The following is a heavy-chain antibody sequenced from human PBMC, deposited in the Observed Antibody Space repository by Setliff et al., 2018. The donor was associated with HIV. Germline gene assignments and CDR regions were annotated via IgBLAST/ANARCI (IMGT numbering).Heavy chain of an antibody. V-gene: IGHV3-23*01. D-gene: IGHD2-2*01. CDR2: ISGSGGKK. Sequence: PGGSLRLSCAAPGFTFSIHAMSWVRQAPGKGLEWVSAISGSGGKKYYADSVKGRFTISRDNSKNTLYFQLNSLRVDDTAVYYCGRVGGAAEPYYYFMDVWGKGTTVTVSS. J-gene: IGHJ6*03. CDR3: GRVGGAAEPYYYFMDV. CDR1: GFTFSIHA.